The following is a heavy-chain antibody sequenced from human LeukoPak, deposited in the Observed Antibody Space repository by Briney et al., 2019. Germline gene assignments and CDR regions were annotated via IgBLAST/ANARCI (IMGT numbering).Heavy chain of an antibody. J-gene: IGHJ6*03. CDR3: ARFSPPDYYYYYYMDV. CDR2: IYYSGST. CDR1: GDSITSYY. Sequence: SETLSLTCTVSGDSITSYYWSWVRQPPGKGLEWIGYIYYSGSTNYNPSLKSRVTISVDTSKNQFSLKLSSVTAADTAVYYCARFSPPDYYYYYYMDVWGKGTTVTVSS. V-gene: IGHV4-59*01.